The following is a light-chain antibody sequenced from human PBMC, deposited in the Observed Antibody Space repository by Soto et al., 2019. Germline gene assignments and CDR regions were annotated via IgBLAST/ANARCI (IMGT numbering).Light chain of an antibody. CDR3: QRYGTSLPLT. Sequence: EIVLTQSPGTLSLSPGDSATLSCRASQSVSSNYLAWYQQKPGQAPRLLIYGASSRATGIPDRFSGSGSGTDFTLTISRLEPEDFAVYYCQRYGTSLPLTFGGGTMVEIK. CDR1: QSVSSNY. J-gene: IGKJ4*01. CDR2: GAS. V-gene: IGKV3-20*01.